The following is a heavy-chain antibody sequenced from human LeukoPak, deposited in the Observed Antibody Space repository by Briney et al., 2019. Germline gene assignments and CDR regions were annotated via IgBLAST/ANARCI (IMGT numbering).Heavy chain of an antibody. J-gene: IGHJ5*02. V-gene: IGHV4-30-2*01. CDR3: ARVHGTAFRRIDP. Sequence: KASETLSLTCTVSGGSISGAGYSWNWIRQPPGKGLEWIGFIYESGSTYYNPSLKSRVTISVDTSKNQFSLKLTSVTAADTAMYHCARVHGTAFRRIDPWGQGTLVTVSS. CDR2: IYESGST. D-gene: IGHD1-14*01. CDR1: GGSISGAGYS.